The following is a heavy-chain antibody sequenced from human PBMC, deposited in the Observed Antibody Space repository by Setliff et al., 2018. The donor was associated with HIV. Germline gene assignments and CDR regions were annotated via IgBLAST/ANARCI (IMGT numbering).Heavy chain of an antibody. V-gene: IGHV1-69*13. CDR3: AGRSPKLGSLWYFDL. Sequence: ASVKVSCKASRGTFNRYTISWVRQAPGQGIEWMGGIIPMYGTTKYAQKFQGRITITADESTNTAYMELIILRSEDTAVYYCAGRSPKLGSLWYFDLWGRGTLVTVSS. CDR1: RGTFNRYT. CDR2: IIPMYGTT. D-gene: IGHD1-26*01. J-gene: IGHJ2*01.